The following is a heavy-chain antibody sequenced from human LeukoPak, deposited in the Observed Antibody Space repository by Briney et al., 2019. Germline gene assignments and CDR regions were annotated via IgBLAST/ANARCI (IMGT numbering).Heavy chain of an antibody. CDR2: ISGGGGST. J-gene: IGHJ4*02. D-gene: IGHD3-22*01. Sequence: PGGSLRLSCAASGFTFSSYPMNWVRQTPGKGLEWVSGISGGGGSTYYADSVKGRFTVSRDNSKNTLYLQMNSLRAEDTAEYYCARNKYYYDSSGYPDYWGQGTLVTVSS. CDR3: ARNKYYYDSSGYPDY. CDR1: GFTFSSYP. V-gene: IGHV3-23*01.